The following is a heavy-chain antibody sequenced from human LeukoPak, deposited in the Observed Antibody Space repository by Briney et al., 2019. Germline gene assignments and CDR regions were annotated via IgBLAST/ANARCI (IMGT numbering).Heavy chain of an antibody. V-gene: IGHV4-38-2*02. J-gene: IGHJ5*02. CDR1: GYSISSGYY. D-gene: IGHD6-13*01. CDR2: IYHSGTT. Sequence: SETLSLTCTVSGYSISSGYYWGWIRQPPGKGLEWIGSIYHSGTTNYSPSLKSRVTISVDTSKNQFSLKVSSVSAADTAVYYCARAYSSSWYWNWFDPWGQGTLVTVSS. CDR3: ARAYSSSWYWNWFDP.